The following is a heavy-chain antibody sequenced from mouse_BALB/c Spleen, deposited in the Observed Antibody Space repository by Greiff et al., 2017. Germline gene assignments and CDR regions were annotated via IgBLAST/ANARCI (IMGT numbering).Heavy chain of an antibody. Sequence: QVQLQQSGAELMKPGASVKISCKATGYTFSSYWIEWVKQRPGHGLEWIGEILPGSGSTNYNEKFKGKATFTADTSSNTAYMQLSSLTSEDSAVYYCARGGNPYYFDYWGQGTTLTVSS. CDR3: ARGGNPYYFDY. D-gene: IGHD2-1*01. J-gene: IGHJ2*01. CDR2: ILPGSGST. V-gene: IGHV1-9*01. CDR1: GYTFSSYW.